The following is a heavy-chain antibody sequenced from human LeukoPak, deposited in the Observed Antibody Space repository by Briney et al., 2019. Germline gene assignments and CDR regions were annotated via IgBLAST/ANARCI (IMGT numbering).Heavy chain of an antibody. Sequence: GGSLRLSCAASGFTFSNFAMSWVRQAPGKGLEWVSSISSTSSYIYYADSVKGRFTISRDNAQKSLYLQMNSLRAEDTAVYYCARVGYSSGWYFDYWGQGTLVTVSS. J-gene: IGHJ4*02. CDR3: ARVGYSSGWYFDY. D-gene: IGHD6-19*01. CDR1: GFTFSNFA. V-gene: IGHV3-21*01. CDR2: ISSTSSYI.